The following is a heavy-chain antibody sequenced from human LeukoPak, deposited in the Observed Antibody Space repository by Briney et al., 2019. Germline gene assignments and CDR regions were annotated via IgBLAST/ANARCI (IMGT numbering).Heavy chain of an antibody. D-gene: IGHD5-18*01. J-gene: IGHJ4*02. CDR1: GGSISSSSYY. V-gene: IGHV4-39*01. Sequence: PSETLSLTCTVSGGSISSSSYYWGWIRQPPGKGLEWIGSIYYSGSTYYNPSLKSRVTISVDTSKNQFSLKLSSVTAADTAVYYCASEDTAMYTFDYWGQGTLVTVSS. CDR3: ASEDTAMYTFDY. CDR2: IYYSGST.